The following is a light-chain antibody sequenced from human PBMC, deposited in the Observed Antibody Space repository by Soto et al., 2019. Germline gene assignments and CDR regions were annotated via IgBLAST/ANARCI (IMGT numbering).Light chain of an antibody. V-gene: IGLV2-14*01. Sequence: QSVLTQPASVSGSPGQSITISCTGTSSDVGGYIYVSWYQQHPGKAPKLMIYDVTSRPSGVSYRFSGSKSGNTASLTISGLQAEDEADYYCSSYTTRSAYGFGTGTKVTV. CDR3: SSYTTRSAYG. J-gene: IGLJ1*01. CDR1: SSDVGGYIY. CDR2: DVT.